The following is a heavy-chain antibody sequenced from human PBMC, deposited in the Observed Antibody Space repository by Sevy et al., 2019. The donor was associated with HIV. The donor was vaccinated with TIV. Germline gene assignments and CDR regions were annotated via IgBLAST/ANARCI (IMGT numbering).Heavy chain of an antibody. J-gene: IGHJ4*02. CDR1: GFTFSSYS. V-gene: IGHV3-48*01. CDR2: ISSSSSTI. CDR3: ARQGGGEQQLGYYFDY. Sequence: SGSLRLSCAASGFTFSSYSMNWVRQAPGKGLEWVSYISSSSSTIYYADSVKGRFTISRYNAKNSLYLQMNSLRAEDTAVYYCARQGGGEQQLGYYFDYWGQGTLVSVSS. D-gene: IGHD6-13*01.